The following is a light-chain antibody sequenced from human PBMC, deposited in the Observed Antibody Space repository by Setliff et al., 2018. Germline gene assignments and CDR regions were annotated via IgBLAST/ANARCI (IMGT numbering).Light chain of an antibody. CDR1: SSDVGGYNY. Sequence: QSALAQPPSASGSPRQSVTISCTGTSSDVGGYNYVSWYQQHPGKAPKLMIYEVSKRPSGVPDRFSGSKSGNTASLTVSGLQAEDEAEYYCSSYAGSNNFPYVFGTGTNVTVL. J-gene: IGLJ1*01. CDR2: EVS. CDR3: SSYAGSNNFPYV. V-gene: IGLV2-8*01.